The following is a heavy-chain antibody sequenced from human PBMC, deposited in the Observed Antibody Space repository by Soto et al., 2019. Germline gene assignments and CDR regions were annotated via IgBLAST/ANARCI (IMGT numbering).Heavy chain of an antibody. V-gene: IGHV4-39*07. CDR2: ILDSETT. CDR1: GGSISSSSYY. J-gene: IGHJ4*02. CDR3: ARGTSSWSWKFDY. Sequence: SETLSLTCTVSGGSISSSSYYWGWIRQPPGKGLEWIGYILDSETTNYNPSLKSRVTMSLDTSKNQLSLRLTSVTAADTAVYYCARGTSSWSWKFDYWGQGILVTVS. D-gene: IGHD6-13*01.